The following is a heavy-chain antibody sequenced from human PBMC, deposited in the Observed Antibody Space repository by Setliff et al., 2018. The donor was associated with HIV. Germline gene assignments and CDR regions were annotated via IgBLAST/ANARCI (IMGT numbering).Heavy chain of an antibody. V-gene: IGHV4-4*02. J-gene: IGHJ5*02. CDR1: GGSISSSNW. Sequence: SETLSLTCAVSGGSISSSNWWSWVRQPPGKGLEWIGYIHYSGSTNYNPSLKSRVTISVDTSKNQFSLKLSSVTAADTAVYYCATYADRESNRFDPWGQGILVTVSS. D-gene: IGHD3-10*01. CDR2: IHYSGST. CDR3: ATYADRESNRFDP.